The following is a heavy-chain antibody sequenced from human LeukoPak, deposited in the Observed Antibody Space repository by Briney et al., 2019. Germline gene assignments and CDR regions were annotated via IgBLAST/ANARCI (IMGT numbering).Heavy chain of an antibody. D-gene: IGHD4-17*01. Sequence: GGSLRLSCAASGFTFSGSAMHWVRQASGKGLEWVGRIKSKANNYATTYAASVKGRFTISRDDSKNTAYLQMNSLKTGDTAVYFCSSGLSVLRSNNTPVDYWGQGTLVTVSS. V-gene: IGHV3-73*01. CDR1: GFTFSGSA. CDR2: IKSKANNYAT. J-gene: IGHJ4*02. CDR3: SSGLSVLRSNNTPVDY.